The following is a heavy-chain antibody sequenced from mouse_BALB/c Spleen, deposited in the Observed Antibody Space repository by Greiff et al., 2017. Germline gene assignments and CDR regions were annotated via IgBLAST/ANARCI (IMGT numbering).Heavy chain of an antibody. J-gene: IGHJ4*01. CDR1: GFTFTDYY. Sequence: EVKLMESGGGLVQPGGSLRLSCATSGFTFTDYYMSWVRQPPGKALEWLGFIRNKANGYTTEYSASVKGRFTISRDNSQSILYLQMNTLRAEDSATYYCARDYVGGFYAMDYWGQGTSVTVSS. CDR3: ARDYVGGFYAMDY. CDR2: IRNKANGYTT. V-gene: IGHV7-3*02.